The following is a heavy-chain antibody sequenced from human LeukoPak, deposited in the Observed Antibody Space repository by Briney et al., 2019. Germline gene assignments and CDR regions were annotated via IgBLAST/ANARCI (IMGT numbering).Heavy chain of an antibody. CDR3: AKGGTDYVWGSYRPGYYYYMDV. D-gene: IGHD3-16*02. CDR2: VTCNAYST. Sequence: GGSLRLSCAAFGFTFSSYSMSWVRQAPGQGLELVSAVTCNAYSTYYADSVKGRFTISRDNSKNTLYLQMNSLRAEDTAVYYCAKGGTDYVWGSYRPGYYYYMDVWGKGATVTISS. V-gene: IGHV3-23*01. CDR1: GFTFSSYS. J-gene: IGHJ6*03.